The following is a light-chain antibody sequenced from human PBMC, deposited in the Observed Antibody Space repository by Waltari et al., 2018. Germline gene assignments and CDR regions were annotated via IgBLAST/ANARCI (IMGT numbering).Light chain of an antibody. V-gene: IGLV1-44*01. J-gene: IGLJ3*02. Sequence: SVLTPPPSAAGTLAQRVTISCSGSSTNIGGNHVHWYQQLPGTAPKPLIYNKNQRPSGVPGRFAGAKSGTSASLAISGLQSEDEADYYCAAWDDIRNGPVFGTGTKLPVL. CDR2: NKN. CDR3: AAWDDIRNGPV. CDR1: STNIGGNH.